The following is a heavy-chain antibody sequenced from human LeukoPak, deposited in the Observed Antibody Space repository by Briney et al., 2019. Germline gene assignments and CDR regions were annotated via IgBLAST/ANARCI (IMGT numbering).Heavy chain of an antibody. J-gene: IGHJ3*02. CDR2: MNPNSGNT. D-gene: IGHD1-26*01. CDR1: GYTFTSYD. Sequence: ASVKVSCKASGYTFTSYDINWVRQATGQGLEWMGWMNPNSGNTGYAQKFQGRVTMTRNTSISTAYMELSSLRSEDTAVYYCARDLEVGATTPNAFDIWGQGTMVTVSS. V-gene: IGHV1-8*01. CDR3: ARDLEVGATTPNAFDI.